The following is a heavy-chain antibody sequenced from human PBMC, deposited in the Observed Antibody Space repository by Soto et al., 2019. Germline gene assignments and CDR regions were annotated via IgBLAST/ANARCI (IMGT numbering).Heavy chain of an antibody. CDR1: GGSISSYY. CDR2: IYYSGST. CDR3: ARDFYYDSSGYYTFDI. V-gene: IGHV4-59*01. J-gene: IGHJ3*02. Sequence: PSETLSLTCTVSGGSISSYYWTRIRQPPGKGLEWIGYIYYSGSTNYNPSLKSRVTISVDTSKNQFSLKLSSVTAADTAVYYCARDFYYDSSGYYTFDIWGQGTMVTVSS. D-gene: IGHD3-22*01.